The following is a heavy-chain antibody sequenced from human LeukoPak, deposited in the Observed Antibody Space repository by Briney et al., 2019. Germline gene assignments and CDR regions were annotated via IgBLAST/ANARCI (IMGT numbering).Heavy chain of an antibody. CDR3: AGRGSGYYYGMNV. D-gene: IGHD3-10*01. Sequence: GGALTLSCTPSGFTFSRTYMSWVRKPPGRGLGGVSIIAGGGDTFYAGSVKGRFTISRDTSKNTLYLQMNDLRAEDTAVYYCAGRGSGYYYGMNVWVQGTTVTVSS. CDR1: GFTFSRTY. CDR2: IAGGGDT. J-gene: IGHJ6*02. V-gene: IGHV3-66*01.